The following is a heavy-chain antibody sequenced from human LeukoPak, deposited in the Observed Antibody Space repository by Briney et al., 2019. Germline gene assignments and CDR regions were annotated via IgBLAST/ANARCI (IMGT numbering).Heavy chain of an antibody. CDR2: INHSGIT. CDR3: ARHLGYSPLDY. V-gene: IGHV4-34*01. CDR1: GGSFSDYY. Sequence: SETLSLTCALYGGSFSDYYWSWIRQPPGKGLEWIGEINHSGITNYNPSLKSRVSISADTSKNQFSLNLSSVTAADTAVYYCARHLGYSPLDYWGQGTLVTVSS. J-gene: IGHJ4*02. D-gene: IGHD1-26*01.